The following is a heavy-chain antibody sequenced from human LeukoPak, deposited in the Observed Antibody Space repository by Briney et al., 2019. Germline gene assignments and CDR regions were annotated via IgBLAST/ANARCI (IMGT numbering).Heavy chain of an antibody. D-gene: IGHD6-13*01. CDR3: SSPTQIAAAGTGAFDI. Sequence: GGSLRLSCAASGFTFSSYSMNWVRQAPGKGLEWVSSISSSSSYIYYADSVKGRFTISRDNAKNSLYLQMNSLRAEDTAVYYCSSPTQIAAAGTGAFDIWGQGTMVTVSS. J-gene: IGHJ3*02. CDR1: GFTFSSYS. CDR2: ISSSSSYI. V-gene: IGHV3-21*01.